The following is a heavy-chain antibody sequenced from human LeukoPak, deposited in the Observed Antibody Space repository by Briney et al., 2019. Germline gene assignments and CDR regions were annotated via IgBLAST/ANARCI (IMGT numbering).Heavy chain of an antibody. D-gene: IGHD4-23*01. CDR3: AKEDSGNAVPFDP. Sequence: GGSLRLSCAASGFTFSNYGIHWVRQAPGKGLEWVAFIRYDGSNKSYAGSVKGRFTVSRDNSKNTLYLQMNSLKIEDAAVYYCAKEDSGNAVPFDPWGQGTLVTVSS. CDR2: IRYDGSNK. V-gene: IGHV3-30*02. J-gene: IGHJ5*02. CDR1: GFTFSNYG.